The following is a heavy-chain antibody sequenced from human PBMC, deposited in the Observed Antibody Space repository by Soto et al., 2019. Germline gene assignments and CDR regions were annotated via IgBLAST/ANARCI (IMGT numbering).Heavy chain of an antibody. CDR1: GYNFINHF. Sequence: QVQLVQSGADVRKPGASMTVSFTTSGYNFINHFLHWVRQAPGQGLEWMGLINPGDGGTRYEQKFQGRLTMNRDTSTNTVYMDLKSLRSEDTTVYYCARAVNVFGDYDVSYFGTWGQGNEVAVAS. CDR3: ARAVNVFGDYDVSYFGT. V-gene: IGHV1-46*01. D-gene: IGHD4-17*01. CDR2: INPGDGGT. J-gene: IGHJ1*01.